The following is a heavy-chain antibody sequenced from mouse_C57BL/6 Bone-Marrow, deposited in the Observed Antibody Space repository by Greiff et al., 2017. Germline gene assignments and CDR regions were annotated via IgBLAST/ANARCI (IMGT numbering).Heavy chain of an antibody. CDR3: TVFYYGSMWFAY. J-gene: IGHJ3*01. Sequence: EVHLVESGAELVRPGASVKLSCTASGFNIKDDYMHWVKQRPEQGLEWIGWIDPENGDTEYASKFQGKATITADTSSNTAYLQLSSLTSEDTAVYYCTVFYYGSMWFAYWGQGTLVTVSA. CDR1: GFNIKDDY. CDR2: IDPENGDT. V-gene: IGHV14-4*01. D-gene: IGHD1-1*01.